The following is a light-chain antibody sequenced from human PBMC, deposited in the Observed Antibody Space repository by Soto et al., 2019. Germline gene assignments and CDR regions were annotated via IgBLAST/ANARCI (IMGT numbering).Light chain of an antibody. CDR2: DAS. V-gene: IGKV3-20*01. J-gene: IGKJ5*01. CDR1: QSVISSY. CDR3: QQYDSSPPIT. Sequence: EIVLTQSPGTLSLSPGERATLSCRASQSVISSYLAWYQQRFGQAPRLLIYDASRRATGIPDRFSGSGSGTDFTLTISGLEPEDFAVYYCQQYDSSPPITFGQGTRLEIK.